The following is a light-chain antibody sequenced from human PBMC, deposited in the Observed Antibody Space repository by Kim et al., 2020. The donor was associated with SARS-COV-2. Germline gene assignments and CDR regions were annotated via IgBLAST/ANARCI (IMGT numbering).Light chain of an antibody. V-gene: IGKV3-15*01. J-gene: IGKJ1*01. CDR2: GAS. Sequence: ASLSVSPRETAAPACQAKQSVISNVDWCQQKPGQALRLIIYGASTTATVIPARFSGRGSGTEYTLTISRLQSEDFSVYYYQHRVTFGQGTKVDIK. CDR1: QSVISN. CDR3: QHRVT.